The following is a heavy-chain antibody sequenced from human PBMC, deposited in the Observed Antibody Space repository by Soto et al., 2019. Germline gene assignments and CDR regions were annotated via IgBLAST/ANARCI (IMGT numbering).Heavy chain of an antibody. J-gene: IGHJ4*02. V-gene: IGHV4-59*01. CDR2: VYSTGST. CDR1: GGSISGSY. Sequence: QVQLQESGPGLVKPSETLSLTCSVSGGSISGSYWRWIRQSPGKGLEWLGYVYSTGSTNYSPSLRSRVSISVDTSKNEFSLRLSSVTAADTAVYFCARSGAFPGAHIDYWGQGTQVTVSS. D-gene: IGHD2-8*02. CDR3: ARSGAFPGAHIDY.